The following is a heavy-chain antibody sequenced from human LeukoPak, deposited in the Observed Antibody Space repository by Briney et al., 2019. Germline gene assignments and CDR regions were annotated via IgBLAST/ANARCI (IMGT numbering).Heavy chain of an antibody. J-gene: IGHJ4*02. CDR3: AQGSHYYGSGSHRRGHYFDY. Sequence: PGGSLRLSCAASGSTFRTYGMHWVRQAPGKGLEWVAVVRYDGGNKHYADSVKGRFTISRDNSKNTLYLQMNSLRGEDTAVYYCAQGSHYYGSGSHRRGHYFDYWGQGTLVTVSS. V-gene: IGHV3-30*02. CDR1: GSTFRTYG. D-gene: IGHD3-10*01. CDR2: VRYDGGNK.